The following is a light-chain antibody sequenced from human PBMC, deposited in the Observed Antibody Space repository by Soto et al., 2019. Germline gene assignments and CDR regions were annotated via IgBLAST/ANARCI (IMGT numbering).Light chain of an antibody. CDR3: QQYSSSPLT. V-gene: IGKV3-20*01. Sequence: DIVLTQSPGTLSLSPGERATLSCRASQTVLNNYLAWYQQKPGQAPRLLIYDASSRATGIPDRFSGGGSGTDFTLTITRLEPEDFAVYYCQQYSSSPLTFGGGTKVDIK. CDR2: DAS. J-gene: IGKJ4*01. CDR1: QTVLNNY.